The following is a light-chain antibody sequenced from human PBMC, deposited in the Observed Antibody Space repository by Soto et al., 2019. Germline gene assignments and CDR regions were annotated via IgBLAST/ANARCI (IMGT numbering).Light chain of an antibody. CDR3: HQYGSSPQT. J-gene: IGKJ1*01. CDR2: GAS. CDR1: QSVGNNF. Sequence: ENVLTQSPGSLSLSPGERATLSCRASQSVGNNFLAWYQQKPGQTPRLLIYGASSRATGIPDRFSGSGSGTDFTLTISRLEPEDFAVYYCHQYGSSPQTFGQGPKVDIK. V-gene: IGKV3-20*01.